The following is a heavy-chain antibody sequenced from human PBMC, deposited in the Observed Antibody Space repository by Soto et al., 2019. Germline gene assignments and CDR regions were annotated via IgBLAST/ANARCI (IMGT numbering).Heavy chain of an antibody. CDR3: ARDRSTIYGGVTPIDY. D-gene: IGHD3-3*01. CDR1: GFTFSPYS. V-gene: IGHV3-48*02. J-gene: IGHJ4*02. Sequence: PGGSLRLSCAVSGFTFSPYSMNWVRQAPGKGLEWISYISSGGDTIYYADSVSGRFTVSRDNTKNSLYLQMDSLRDGDTAVYYCARDRSTIYGGVTPIDYLGQGTLGTVSS. CDR2: ISSGGDTI.